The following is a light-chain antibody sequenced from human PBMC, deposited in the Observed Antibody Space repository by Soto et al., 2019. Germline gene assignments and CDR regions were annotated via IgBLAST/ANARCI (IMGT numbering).Light chain of an antibody. Sequence: IVVTQSPGTLSLSPGERATLSCRASQSVSSSYLAWYQQKPGQAPRLLIYGASSRATGIPDRFSGSGSGTDFTLTVSRLEPEDFAVYYCQQYGSSPLTFGQGTRLAI. CDR3: QQYGSSPLT. J-gene: IGKJ5*01. CDR1: QSVSSSY. CDR2: GAS. V-gene: IGKV3-20*01.